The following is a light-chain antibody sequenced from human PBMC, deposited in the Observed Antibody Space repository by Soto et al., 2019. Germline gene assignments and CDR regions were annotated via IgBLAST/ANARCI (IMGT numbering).Light chain of an antibody. CDR2: EVT. CDR3: SSYRNGGTLI. V-gene: IGLV2-14*01. CDR1: TSDVGRYHY. J-gene: IGLJ2*01. Sequence: QSALTQPASVSGSPGQSITISCTGTTSDVGRYHYVSWYQQHPGKAPKLVIFEVTRRPSESSNRFSGSKSGNTASLTISGLQAEDEADYYCSSYRNGGTLIFGGGTKVTVL.